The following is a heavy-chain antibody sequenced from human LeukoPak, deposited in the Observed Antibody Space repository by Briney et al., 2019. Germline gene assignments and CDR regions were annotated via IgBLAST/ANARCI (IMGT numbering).Heavy chain of an antibody. CDR2: ISSNGGIT. V-gene: IGHV3-64*01. CDR3: ARGNTLTGYSPY. Sequence: GGSLRLSCAASGFTISSSAMQWVRQAPGKGLVYVTGISSNGGITYYANSVKGRFTISRDNSKTTLFLQMGSLRAEDMAVYYCARGNTLTGYSPYWGQGTLVTVSS. J-gene: IGHJ4*02. D-gene: IGHD3-9*01. CDR1: GFTISSSA.